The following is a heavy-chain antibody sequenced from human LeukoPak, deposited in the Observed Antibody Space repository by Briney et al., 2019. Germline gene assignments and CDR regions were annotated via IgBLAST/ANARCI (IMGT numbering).Heavy chain of an antibody. CDR3: ARDPGSDYGFDY. J-gene: IGHJ4*02. CDR2: IIPIFGTA. Sequence: ASVKVSCKASGGTFSSYAISWVRQAPGQGLEWMGGIIPIFGTANYAQKFQGRVTITADESTSTAYMELRSLRSDDTAVYYCARDPGSDYGFDYWGQGTLVTVSS. CDR1: GGTFSSYA. V-gene: IGHV1-69*13. D-gene: IGHD4-17*01.